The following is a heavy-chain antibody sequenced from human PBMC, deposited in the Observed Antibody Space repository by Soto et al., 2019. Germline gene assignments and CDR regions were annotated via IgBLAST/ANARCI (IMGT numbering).Heavy chain of an antibody. CDR3: ARDLGRGTGGDYNWFDP. CDR1: GGTFSSYA. CDR2: IIPIFGTA. V-gene: IGHV1-69*12. J-gene: IGHJ5*02. D-gene: IGHD1-1*01. Sequence: QVQLVQSGAEVKKPGSSVKVSCKASGGTFSSYAISWVRQAPGQGLEWMGGIIPIFGTANYAQKFQGRVTITADESTSTAYMELSSLGSEDTAVYYCARDLGRGTGGDYNWFDPWGQGTLVTVSS.